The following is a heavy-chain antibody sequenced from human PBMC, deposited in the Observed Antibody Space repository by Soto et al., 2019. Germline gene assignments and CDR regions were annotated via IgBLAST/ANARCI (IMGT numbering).Heavy chain of an antibody. V-gene: IGHV3-9*01. CDR2: ISWNSGSI. Sequence: PGGSLRLSCAASGFTFDDYAMHWVLQAPGKGLAWVSGISWNSGSIGYADSVKGRFTISRDNAKKSLYLQMNSLRAEDTALYYCAKGDSSGWQYNWLDLWGQGTLVTVSS. CDR1: GFTFDDYA. J-gene: IGHJ5*02. D-gene: IGHD6-19*01. CDR3: AKGDSSGWQYNWLDL.